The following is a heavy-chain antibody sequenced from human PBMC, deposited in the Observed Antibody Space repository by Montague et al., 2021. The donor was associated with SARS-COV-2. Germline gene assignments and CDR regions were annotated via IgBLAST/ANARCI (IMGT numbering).Heavy chain of an antibody. CDR3: ARLTQLGYCSSTSCSPAHYFDF. V-gene: IGHV4-59*01. Sequence: SETLSLTCTVSGGSMSDYYWTWIRQPPGKGPEWIGYFSCSGGTNYSPSLRSRVTISLVTSRSQFSLQLSSVTAADTAFYYCARLTQLGYCSSTSCSPAHYFDFWGQGILVSVSS. CDR1: GGSMSDYY. J-gene: IGHJ4*02. D-gene: IGHD2-15*01. CDR2: FSCSGGT.